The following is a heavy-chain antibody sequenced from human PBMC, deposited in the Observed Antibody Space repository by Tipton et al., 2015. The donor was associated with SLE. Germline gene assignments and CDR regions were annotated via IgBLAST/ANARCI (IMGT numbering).Heavy chain of an antibody. V-gene: IGHV3-73*01. CDR2: IRSKANSYAT. D-gene: IGHD6-13*01. CDR1: GFPFSGSA. J-gene: IGHJ3*02. Sequence: SLRLSCAASGFPFSGSAILWVRQASRKGLEWVGRIRSKANSYATAYAASVKGRFTISRDDSKNTAYLQVNRLKTEDTAVYYCTRETSAGAFDIWGQGTMVSVSS. CDR3: TRETSAGAFDI.